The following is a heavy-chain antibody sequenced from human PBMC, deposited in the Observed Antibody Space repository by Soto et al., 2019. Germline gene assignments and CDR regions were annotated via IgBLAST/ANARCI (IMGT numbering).Heavy chain of an antibody. D-gene: IGHD5-12*01. CDR2: IVVGSGNT. CDR3: AAHTGEMATIWREFNY. CDR1: GFTFTSSA. V-gene: IGHV1-58*01. J-gene: IGHJ4*02. Sequence: SVKVSCKASGFTFTSSAVQWVRQARGQRLEWIGWIVVGSGNTNYAQKFQERVTITRDMSTSTAYMELSSLRSEDTAVYYCAAHTGEMATIWREFNYWGQGTLVTVSS.